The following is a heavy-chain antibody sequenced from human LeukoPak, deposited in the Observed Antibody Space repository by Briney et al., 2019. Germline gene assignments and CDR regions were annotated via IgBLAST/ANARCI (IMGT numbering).Heavy chain of an antibody. CDR3: ARDQGYCSSTSCAPGYYYGMDV. D-gene: IGHD2-2*01. V-gene: IGHV4-4*07. J-gene: IGHJ6*02. Sequence: SGTLSLTCTVSGGSISSYYWSWIRQPAGKGLEWIGRIYTSGSTNYNPSLKSRVTMSVDTSKNQFSLKLSSVTAADTAVYYCARDQGYCSSTSCAPGYYYGMDVWGQGTTVTVSS. CDR2: IYTSGST. CDR1: GGSISSYY.